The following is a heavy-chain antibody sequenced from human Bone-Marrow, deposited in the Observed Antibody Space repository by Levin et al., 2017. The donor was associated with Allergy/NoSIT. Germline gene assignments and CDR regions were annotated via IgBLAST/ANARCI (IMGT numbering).Heavy chain of an antibody. CDR2: ISNIERDT. J-gene: IGHJ6*02. CDR3: AGYCRTTSCPKPYYYYGMDV. Sequence: GGSLRLSCAASGFSFSSFGVTWVRQAPGRGLEWVSAISNIERDTFYADSVKGRFTISRDNPKSTLYLQMNSLRVEDTAVYYCAGYCRTTSCPKPYYYYGMDVWGQGTTVTVSS. V-gene: IGHV3-23*01. CDR1: GFSFSSFG. D-gene: IGHD2-2*01.